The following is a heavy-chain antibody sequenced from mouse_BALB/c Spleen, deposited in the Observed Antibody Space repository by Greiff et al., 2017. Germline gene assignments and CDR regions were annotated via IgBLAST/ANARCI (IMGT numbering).Heavy chain of an antibody. Sequence: VQLKESGPELVKPGASVEMSCKASGYTFTSYVMHWVKQKPGQGLEWIGYINPYNDGTKYNEKFKGKATLTSDKSSSTAYMELSSLTSEDSAVYYCAGYDGYYVAYWGQGTLLTVSA. V-gene: IGHV1-14*01. J-gene: IGHJ3*01. D-gene: IGHD2-3*01. CDR2: INPYNDGT. CDR3: AGYDGYYVAY. CDR1: GYTFTSYV.